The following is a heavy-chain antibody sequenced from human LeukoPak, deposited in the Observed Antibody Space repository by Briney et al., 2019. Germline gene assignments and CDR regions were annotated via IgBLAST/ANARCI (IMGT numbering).Heavy chain of an antibody. CDR3: ARDPGY. J-gene: IGHJ4*02. V-gene: IGHV3-7*01. CDR1: GVSFSSYW. CDR2: IKQDGSEK. Sequence: GGSLRLSCAASGVSFSSYWMSWVCQAPGKGLEWVANIKQDGSEKYYVDSVKGRFTISRDNARNSLYLQMNTLRHEDTAVYYCARDPGYWGQGSLVTVSS.